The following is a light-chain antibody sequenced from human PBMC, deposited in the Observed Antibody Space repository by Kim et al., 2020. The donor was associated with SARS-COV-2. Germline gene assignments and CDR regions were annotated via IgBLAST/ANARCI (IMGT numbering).Light chain of an antibody. V-gene: IGLV2-14*03. CDR2: DVS. Sequence: GQSITITNTGTSSDVGTYKYVSWYQQHPGKAPKLMIYDVSDRPSGISNRFSGSKSGNTASLTISGLQAEDEADYYCSSYTSNNTQVFGGGTQLTVL. CDR3: SSYTSNNTQV. CDR1: SSDVGTYKY. J-gene: IGLJ3*02.